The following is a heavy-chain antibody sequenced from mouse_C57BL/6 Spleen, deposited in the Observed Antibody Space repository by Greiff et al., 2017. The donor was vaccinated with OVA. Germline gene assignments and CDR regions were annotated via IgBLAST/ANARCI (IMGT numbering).Heavy chain of an antibody. Sequence: VKVVESGPGLVAPSQSLSISCTVSGFSLTSYGVDWVRQPPGKGLEWLGVIWGGGSTTYNPALMSRLSISKDNSKSQVFLKMNSLQTEDAAMYCGARQGGTGYWYFDVWGTGTTVTVSS. J-gene: IGHJ1*03. CDR2: IWGGGST. V-gene: IGHV2-9*01. CDR3: ARQGGTGYWYFDV. CDR1: GFSLTSYG. D-gene: IGHD3-3*01.